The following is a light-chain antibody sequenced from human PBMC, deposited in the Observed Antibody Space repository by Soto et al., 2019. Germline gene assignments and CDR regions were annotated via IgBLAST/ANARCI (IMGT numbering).Light chain of an antibody. CDR2: GAS. Sequence: EIVLTQYPGTMSLSPGKRATLSCRASQSVSSYYLAWFQHKPGRPPRLLIYGASIRATGIPDRFSGSGSGTDFTLTISRLEPEDFAVYYCQQYHRSSRTFGQGTRVEIK. CDR3: QQYHRSSRT. J-gene: IGKJ1*01. CDR1: QSVSSYY. V-gene: IGKV3-20*01.